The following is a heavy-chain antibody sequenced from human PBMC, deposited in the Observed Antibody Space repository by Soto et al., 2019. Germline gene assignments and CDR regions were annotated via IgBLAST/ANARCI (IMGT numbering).Heavy chain of an antibody. V-gene: IGHV4-4*02. D-gene: IGHD1-20*01. Sequence: QVQLQESGPGLVKPSGTLSLTCAVSGDSISSNNWWNWVRQPPGKGLEWIGEISQSGSTNYNPSLRGRVTISVDKSKKLFSLKLDSVTAADTAVYYCAREVSGIQAFDYWGQGTLVTVSS. CDR3: AREVSGIQAFDY. J-gene: IGHJ4*02. CDR1: GDSISSNNW. CDR2: ISQSGST.